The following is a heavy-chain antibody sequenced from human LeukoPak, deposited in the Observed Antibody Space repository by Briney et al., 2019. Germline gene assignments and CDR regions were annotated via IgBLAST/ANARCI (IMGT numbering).Heavy chain of an antibody. V-gene: IGHV3-7*01. D-gene: IGHD2-2*01. CDR3: ARDGRGAVCSSTSCPPLLDV. CDR2: IKQDGSEK. Sequence: GGSLRLSCAASGFTFSSYWMSWVRQAPGKGLEWVANIKQDGSEKYYVDSVKGRFTISRDNAKNSLYLQMNSLRAEDTAVYYCARDGRGAVCSSTSCPPLLDVWGKGTTVTVSS. CDR1: GFTFSSYW. J-gene: IGHJ6*04.